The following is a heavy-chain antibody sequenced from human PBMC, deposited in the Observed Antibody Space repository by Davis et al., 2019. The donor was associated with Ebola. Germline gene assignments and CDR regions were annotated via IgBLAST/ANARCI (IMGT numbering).Heavy chain of an antibody. V-gene: IGHV3-23*01. CDR2: LSGSGGTT. J-gene: IGHJ4*02. Sequence: PSETLSLTCTVSGGSISSGGYYWSWIRQHPGKGLEWVSALSGSGGTTYYADSVKGRFTISRDNSKNTLYLQMNSLRAEDTAVYYCAKLVVVTAIPSFDYWGQGTLVTVSS. CDR3: AKLVVVTAIPSFDY. CDR1: GGSISSGGYY. D-gene: IGHD2-21*02.